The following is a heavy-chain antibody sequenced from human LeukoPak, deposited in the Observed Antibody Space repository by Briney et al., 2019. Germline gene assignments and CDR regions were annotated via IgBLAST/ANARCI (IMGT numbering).Heavy chain of an antibody. CDR1: GFIFNTYA. D-gene: IGHD5-18*01. CDR2: ISDSGSNT. CDR3: ARGGLQLWSYNF. Sequence: GGSPRLSCAASGFIFNTYAMTWVRQAPGKGLEWVSGISDSGSNTYYADSVKGRFTISRDNSKNSLYLQMNSLRAEDTAVYYCARGGLQLWSYNFWGQGTLVTVSS. J-gene: IGHJ4*02. V-gene: IGHV3-23*01.